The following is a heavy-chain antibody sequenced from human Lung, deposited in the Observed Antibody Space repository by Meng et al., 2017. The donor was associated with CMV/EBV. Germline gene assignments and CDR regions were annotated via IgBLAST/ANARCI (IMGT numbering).Heavy chain of an antibody. CDR3: ARADKVRFDY. V-gene: IGHV4-4*02. Sequence: VQLQGPGPGLVRPSGTRSLTCAVSGGSMSSTNWWSWVRQPPGKGLEWIGEIYHSGSTNYSPSLKSRVSISVDKSKNQFSLKLSSVTAADTAVYYCARADKVRFDYWGQGTLVTVSS. CDR1: GGSMSSTNW. J-gene: IGHJ4*02. CDR2: IYHSGST.